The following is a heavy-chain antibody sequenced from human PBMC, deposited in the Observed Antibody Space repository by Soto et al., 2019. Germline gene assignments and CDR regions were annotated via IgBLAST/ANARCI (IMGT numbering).Heavy chain of an antibody. J-gene: IGHJ4*02. V-gene: IGHV3-23*01. Sequence: PGGSLRLSCVASGFTFSDYAMTWVRQAPGKGLEWVSVISGSGSSSYYADSVKGRFTISRDNSKSTLFLQMNSLRAEDTAVYYCARERGSSWTFDYWGQGT. CDR1: GFTFSDYA. D-gene: IGHD6-13*01. CDR2: ISGSGSSS. CDR3: ARERGSSWTFDY.